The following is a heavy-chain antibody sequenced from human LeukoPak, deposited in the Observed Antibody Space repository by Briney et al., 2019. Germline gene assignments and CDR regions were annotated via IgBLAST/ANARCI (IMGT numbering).Heavy chain of an antibody. J-gene: IGHJ3*02. Sequence: SETLSLTCAVYGGPFSGYYWSWIRQPPGKGLEWIGEINHSGSTNYNPSLKSRVTISVDTSKNQFSLKLSSVTAADTAVYYCARGNYYGSWTLVAFDIWGQGTMVTVSS. V-gene: IGHV4-34*01. CDR3: ARGNYYGSWTLVAFDI. CDR2: INHSGST. CDR1: GGPFSGYY. D-gene: IGHD3-10*01.